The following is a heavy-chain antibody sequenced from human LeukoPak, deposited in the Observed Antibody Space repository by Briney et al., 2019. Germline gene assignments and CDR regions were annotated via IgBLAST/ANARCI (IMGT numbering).Heavy chain of an antibody. CDR3: ARSFPGIAAAGTGGY. D-gene: IGHD6-13*01. CDR1: GGTFSSYA. V-gene: IGHV1-69*13. CDR2: IIPIFGTA. J-gene: IGHJ4*02. Sequence: GASVTVSCKASGGTFSSYAISWVRQAPGQGLEWMGGIIPIFGTANYAQKFQGRVTITAEESTSTAYMELSSLRSEDTAVYYCARSFPGIAAAGTGGYWGQGTLVTVSS.